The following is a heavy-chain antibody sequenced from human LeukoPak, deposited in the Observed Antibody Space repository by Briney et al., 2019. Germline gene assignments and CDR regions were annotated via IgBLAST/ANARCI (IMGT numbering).Heavy chain of an antibody. CDR3: ARGGYCSGGSCYLKVFDY. J-gene: IGHJ4*02. CDR2: INHSGST. V-gene: IGHV4-34*01. Sequence: PSETLSLTCAVYGGSFSGYYWSWIRQPPGKGLEWIGEINHSGSTNYNPSLKSRVTISVDTSKNQFSLKLSSVTAADTAVYYCARGGYCSGGSCYLKVFDYWGQGTLVTVSS. CDR1: GGSFSGYY. D-gene: IGHD2-15*01.